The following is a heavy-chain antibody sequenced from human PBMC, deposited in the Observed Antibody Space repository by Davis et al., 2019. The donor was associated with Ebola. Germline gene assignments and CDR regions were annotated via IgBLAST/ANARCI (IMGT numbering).Heavy chain of an antibody. CDR1: GFIVSSNY. V-gene: IGHV3-23*01. D-gene: IGHD3-16*01. Sequence: GESLKISCAVSGFIVSSNYMSWVRQGPGKRLEWVARVNGDFGDTFYTDSVRGRFTISRDNSKNTVVLQINSLRVEDTAIYYCARDDAPGGGYLDHWGQGTLVTVSP. CDR3: ARDDAPGGGYLDH. CDR2: VNGDFGDT. J-gene: IGHJ4*02.